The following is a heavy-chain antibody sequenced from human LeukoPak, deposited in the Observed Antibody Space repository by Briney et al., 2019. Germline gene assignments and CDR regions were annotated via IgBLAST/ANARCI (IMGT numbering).Heavy chain of an antibody. CDR3: ASGSLGLELFNY. Sequence: ASVTVSCKASGYTFTTYGMNWVRQAPGQGLEWMGWINTNTGNPTYVQGFTGRFDFSLDTSVSTAYLQISGLKAEDTAVYYCASGSLGLELFNYWGQGTLVTVSS. CDR2: INTNTGNP. CDR1: GYTFTTYG. J-gene: IGHJ4*02. D-gene: IGHD3-3*01. V-gene: IGHV7-4-1*02.